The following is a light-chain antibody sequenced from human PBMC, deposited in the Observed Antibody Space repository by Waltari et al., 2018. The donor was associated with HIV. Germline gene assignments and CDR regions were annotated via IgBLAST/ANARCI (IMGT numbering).Light chain of an antibody. Sequence: QSALTQPASVSGSLGQSITISCIGTSRDIGSYHYFSWYHHHPAKAPTLVIYDANARPSGVPFRFSGSKSGNTASLTISGLQAEDEADYYCSSYTSTSTLLFGGGTKVTVL. J-gene: IGLJ3*02. CDR2: DAN. CDR3: SSYTSTSTLL. CDR1: SRDIGSYHY. V-gene: IGLV2-14*01.